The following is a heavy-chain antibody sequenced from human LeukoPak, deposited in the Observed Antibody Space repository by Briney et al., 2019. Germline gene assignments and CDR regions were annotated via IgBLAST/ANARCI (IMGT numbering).Heavy chain of an antibody. J-gene: IGHJ5*02. D-gene: IGHD6-19*01. Sequence: GGSLRLSCAASGFAFSSYEMYWVRQAPGKGLEWISYISDTGGAIHCADSVKGRFTISRDNAKNSLYLQMNSLRAEDTAVYYCAKDTSGWSLTWGQGTLVTGSS. CDR2: ISDTGGAI. CDR1: GFAFSSYE. CDR3: AKDTSGWSLT. V-gene: IGHV3-48*03.